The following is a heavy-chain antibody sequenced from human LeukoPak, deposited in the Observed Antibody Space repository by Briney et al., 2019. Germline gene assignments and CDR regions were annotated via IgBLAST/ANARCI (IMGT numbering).Heavy chain of an antibody. CDR3: ARDSSNWSTDV. Sequence: ASVRVSCKASGYSFTSYKMHWVRQGPGQGLDWMGIINPSDGWTSYAQNFQGRVTMTRDTSTSTVYMELSSLRSEDTAVYYCARDSSNWSTDVWGQGTTVTVSS. CDR1: GYSFTSYK. D-gene: IGHD6-13*01. CDR2: INPSDGWT. J-gene: IGHJ6*02. V-gene: IGHV1-46*01.